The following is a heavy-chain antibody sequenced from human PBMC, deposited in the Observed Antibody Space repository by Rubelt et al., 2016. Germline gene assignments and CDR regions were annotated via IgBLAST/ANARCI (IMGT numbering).Heavy chain of an antibody. CDR1: GFTLRSYW. CDR2: IHSDGRSP. CDR3: ARESYYCDY. J-gene: IGHJ4*02. Sequence: EVQLVESGGGLVQPGGSLRLSCVASGFTLRSYWMHWVRQVPGKGLVWVSRIHSDGRSPSHVAAVNGRFTISRDKAKNRLYRQMNSRGDEDTAGYYGARESYYCDYWGQGTLVTVSS. V-gene: IGHV3-74*01. D-gene: IGHD2-21*01.